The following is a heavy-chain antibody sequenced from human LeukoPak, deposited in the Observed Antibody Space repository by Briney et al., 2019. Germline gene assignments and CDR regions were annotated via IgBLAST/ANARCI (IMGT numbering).Heavy chain of an antibody. CDR1: GYTFTGYY. V-gene: IGHV1-2*02. CDR3: ARDTKKYCSGGSCYASY. CDR2: INPNSGGT. J-gene: IGHJ4*02. Sequence: ASVKVSCKASGYTFTGYYIHWVRQAPGQGLEWMGWINPNSGGTNYAQKFQGRVTMTRDTSISTAYMELSRLRSDDTAVYYCARDTKKYCSGGSCYASYWGQGTLVTVSS. D-gene: IGHD2-15*01.